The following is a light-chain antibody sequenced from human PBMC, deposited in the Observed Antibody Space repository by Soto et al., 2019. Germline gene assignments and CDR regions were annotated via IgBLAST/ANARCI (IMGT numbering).Light chain of an antibody. CDR1: SSNIGAGYD. CDR2: GNS. J-gene: IGLJ6*01. CDR3: QSYDSSLSGYV. V-gene: IGLV1-40*01. Sequence: QSVLTQPPSVSGAPGQRVTISCTGSSSNIGAGYDVHWYQQLPGTAPKLLIYGNSNRPSGVPDRFSGSKSGTSDSLAIAGLQAEYEADDYCQSYDSSLSGYVYGIGNKVTVL.